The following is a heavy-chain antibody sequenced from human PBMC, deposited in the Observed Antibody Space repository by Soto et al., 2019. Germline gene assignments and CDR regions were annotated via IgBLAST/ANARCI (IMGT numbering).Heavy chain of an antibody. V-gene: IGHV1-69*04. CDR2: IIPILGIA. D-gene: IGHD4-17*01. Sequence: ASVKVSCKASGGTFSSYTISWVRQAPGQGLEWMGRIIPILGIANYAQKFQGRVTITADKSTSTAYMELSSLRSEDTAVYYCARDPDYGPYYYYGMDVWGQGTTVTVSS. J-gene: IGHJ6*02. CDR1: GGTFSSYT. CDR3: ARDPDYGPYYYYGMDV.